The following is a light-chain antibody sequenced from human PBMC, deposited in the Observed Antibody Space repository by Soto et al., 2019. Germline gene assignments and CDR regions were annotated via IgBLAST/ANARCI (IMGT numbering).Light chain of an antibody. CDR2: EVS. J-gene: IGLJ1*01. CDR3: SSYTRSSTLDYV. V-gene: IGLV2-14*01. Sequence: QSALTQPASVSGSPGQSITISCTGTSSDVGGYNYVSWYQQHPGKAPKLMIYEVSNRPSGVSNRFSGSKSGNTASLTISGLQAEDEADYHCSSYTRSSTLDYVFGTGTQLTVL. CDR1: SSDVGGYNY.